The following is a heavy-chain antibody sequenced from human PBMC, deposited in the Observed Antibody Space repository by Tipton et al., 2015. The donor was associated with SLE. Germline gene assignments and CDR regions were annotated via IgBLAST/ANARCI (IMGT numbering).Heavy chain of an antibody. CDR2: LYPSGST. Sequence: TLSLTCAVSGGSISSGGYSWSWIRQPPGKGLEWIGFLYPSGSTYYNPSLKGRVTISVHRSKNQLSLRLNSVTAADTAVYYCARSPRGGDYYYGMDVWGQGTTVTVSS. CDR3: ARSPRGGDYYYGMDV. V-gene: IGHV4-30-2*01. J-gene: IGHJ6*02. CDR1: GGSISSGGYS. D-gene: IGHD3-16*01.